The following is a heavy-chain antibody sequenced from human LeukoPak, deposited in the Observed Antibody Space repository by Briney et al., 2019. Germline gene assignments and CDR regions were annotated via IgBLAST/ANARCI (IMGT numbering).Heavy chain of an antibody. CDR1: GGTFSSYA. CDR3: AREDDSSGITFDY. Sequence: ASVKVSCKASGGTFSSYAISWVRQAPGQGLEWMGRIIPIFGIANYAQKFQGRVTITADKSTSTTYMELSSLRSEDTAVCYCAREDDSSGITFDYWGQGTLVTVSS. CDR2: IIPIFGIA. V-gene: IGHV1-69*04. D-gene: IGHD3-22*01. J-gene: IGHJ4*02.